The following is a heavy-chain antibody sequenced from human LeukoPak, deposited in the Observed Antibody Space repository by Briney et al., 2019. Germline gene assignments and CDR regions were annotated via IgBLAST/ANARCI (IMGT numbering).Heavy chain of an antibody. V-gene: IGHV1-2*04. D-gene: IGHD3-3*01. J-gene: IGHJ4*02. Sequence: GASVKVSCKASGYTFTGYYMHWVRQAPGQGLEWMGWINPNSGGTNYAQKFQGWVTMTRDTSISTAYMELSSLRSEDTAVYYCATAGVVRWYYFDYWGQGTLVTVSS. CDR2: INPNSGGT. CDR3: ATAGVVRWYYFDY. CDR1: GYTFTGYY.